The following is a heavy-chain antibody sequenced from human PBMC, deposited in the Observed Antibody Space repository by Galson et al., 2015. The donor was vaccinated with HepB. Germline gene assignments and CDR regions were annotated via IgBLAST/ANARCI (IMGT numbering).Heavy chain of an antibody. CDR1: GFSVGRHW. J-gene: IGHJ4*02. V-gene: IGHV3-7*01. CDR2: MKQDGSGK. Sequence: ALRLGCAASGFSVGRHWLAWVRQAPRQGLEGVATMKQDGSGKFYVDSVKGRFTISRDNAKNSLYLQMNSLRVEDTAVYYCARDDDFWGQGTLVTVSS. CDR3: ARDDDF.